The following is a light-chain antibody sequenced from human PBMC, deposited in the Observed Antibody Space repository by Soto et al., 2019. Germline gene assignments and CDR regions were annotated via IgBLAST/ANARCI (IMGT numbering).Light chain of an antibody. CDR2: DAS. J-gene: IGKJ4*01. CDR1: QSVSRW. CDR3: QQSHNCEPPT. Sequence: DVQMTQSPSTLSASVGDRVTVTCRASQSVSRWVAWYQQKVGKAPKLLIFDASSLESGVPSRFSGSGSGTEFTLTISSLHPDDAATYYCQQSHNCEPPTFGEGTKVEIK. V-gene: IGKV1-5*01.